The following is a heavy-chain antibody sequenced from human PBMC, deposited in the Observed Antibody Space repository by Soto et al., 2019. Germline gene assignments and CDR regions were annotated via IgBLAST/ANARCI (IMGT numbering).Heavy chain of an antibody. V-gene: IGHV3-23*01. Sequence: PVGSLRLSCASSVCTFNDFAINCVRHTPGKWLEWVSVISATGDTTYNADSVKGRFTISRDNSKNTAYLQMNSLRVEDTALYYCAKGYCSYHKCSFESWGQGTLVNGSS. D-gene: IGHD3-16*02. CDR2: ISATGDTT. J-gene: IGHJ4*03. CDR1: VCTFNDFA. CDR3: AKGYCSYHKCSFES.